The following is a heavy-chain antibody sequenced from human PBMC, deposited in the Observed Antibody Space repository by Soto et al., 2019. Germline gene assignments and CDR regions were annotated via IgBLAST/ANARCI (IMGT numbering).Heavy chain of an antibody. CDR3: ARGTTVGRNWFDP. J-gene: IGHJ5*02. CDR2: IYHSGST. Sequence: SETLSLTCAVSGGSISSGGYSWSWIRQPPGKGLEWIGYIYHSGSTYYNPSLKSRVTISVDRSKNQFSLKLSSVTAADTAVYYCARGTTVGRNWFDPWGQGTLVTVSS. V-gene: IGHV4-30-2*01. CDR1: GGSISSGGYS. D-gene: IGHD4-17*01.